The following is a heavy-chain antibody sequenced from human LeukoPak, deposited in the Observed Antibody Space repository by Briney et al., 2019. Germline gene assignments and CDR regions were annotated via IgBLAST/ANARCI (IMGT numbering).Heavy chain of an antibody. CDR2: ISSSSSYI. CDR3: ARGGKWSPRDRFDP. D-gene: IGHD2-8*01. CDR1: GFTFSSYS. Sequence: GGSLRLSCAASGFTFSSYSMNWVRQAPGKGLEWVSSISSSSSYIYYADSVEGRFTISRDNAKNSLYLQMNSLRAEDTAVYYCARGGKWSPRDRFDPWGQGTLVTVSS. V-gene: IGHV3-21*01. J-gene: IGHJ5*02.